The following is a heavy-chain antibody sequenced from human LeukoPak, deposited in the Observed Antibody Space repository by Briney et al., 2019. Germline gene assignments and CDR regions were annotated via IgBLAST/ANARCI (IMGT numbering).Heavy chain of an antibody. D-gene: IGHD5-18*01. CDR1: GGSISSYY. Sequence: SETLPLTCTVSGGSISSYYWSWIRQPPGKGLEWIGYIYYTGSTNYNPSLKSRVTISVDTSKNQFSLKLSSVTAADTAAYYCARVVYGYLYPFDYWGQGTLVTVSS. CDR2: IYYTGST. V-gene: IGHV4-59*01. CDR3: ARVVYGYLYPFDY. J-gene: IGHJ4*02.